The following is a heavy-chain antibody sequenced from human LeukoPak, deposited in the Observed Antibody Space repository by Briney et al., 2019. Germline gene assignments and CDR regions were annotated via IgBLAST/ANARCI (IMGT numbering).Heavy chain of an antibody. CDR1: GFTFSSYA. D-gene: IGHD3-10*01. J-gene: IGHJ3*02. CDR2: VSASDGRP. Sequence: GPLRLPCAASGFTFSSYAMSWVRQAPGKGLEWVSAVSASDGRPYYADSGRAQFPISKDNVKTTLYVQMNSRRAEDTAVYYGVRDKRFPDDVFDIWGQRTMVTVSS. CDR3: VRDKRFPDDVFDI. V-gene: IGHV3-23*01.